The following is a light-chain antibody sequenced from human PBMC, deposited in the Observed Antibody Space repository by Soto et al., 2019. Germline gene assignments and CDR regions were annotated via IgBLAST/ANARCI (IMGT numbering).Light chain of an antibody. CDR1: SSDIGVYNY. V-gene: IGLV2-14*01. CDR2: EVN. Sequence: QSVMTQPDSVSGSPGQSITFSCTGTSSDIGVYNYVSWYQQHPGKAPKLMIYEVNNRPSGVSNRFSGSKSGNTASLTISGLQAEDEADYYCISYTTSNTYVFGTSTKVTVL. CDR3: ISYTTSNTYV. J-gene: IGLJ1*01.